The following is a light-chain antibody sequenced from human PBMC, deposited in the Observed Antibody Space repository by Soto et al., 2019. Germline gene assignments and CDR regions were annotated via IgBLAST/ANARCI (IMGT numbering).Light chain of an antibody. J-gene: IGLJ2*01. CDR2: EVS. CDR3: SSYTSSSNVV. CDR1: SSDVGGYNY. V-gene: IGLV2-14*01. Sequence: QSALTQPASVSGSPGQSITISCTGTSSDVGGYNYVSWYQQHPGKAPKLMIYEVSNRPSGVSNRFSASKSGNTASLTISGLQADDEADYYCSSYTSSSNVVFGGGTKVTVL.